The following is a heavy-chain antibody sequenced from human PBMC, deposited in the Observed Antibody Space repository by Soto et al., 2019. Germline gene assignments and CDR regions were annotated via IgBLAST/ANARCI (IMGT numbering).Heavy chain of an antibody. CDR1: GFSFSTYA. J-gene: IGHJ4*02. Sequence: GGSLRLSCAASGFSFSTYAMSWVRQAPGKGLEWVSAISGSGYSTYFADSVKGRFTISRDNSKNTLYLQMNSLRAEDTAVYYCAMDPDYYDSSGYQIGSSDWGQGTLVTVSS. D-gene: IGHD3-22*01. CDR3: AMDPDYYDSSGYQIGSSD. V-gene: IGHV3-23*01. CDR2: ISGSGYST.